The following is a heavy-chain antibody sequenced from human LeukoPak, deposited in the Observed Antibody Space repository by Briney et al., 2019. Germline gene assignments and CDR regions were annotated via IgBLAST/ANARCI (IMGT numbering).Heavy chain of an antibody. V-gene: IGHV3-23*01. Sequence: GGSLRLSCAASGFTFSSYAMSWVRQAPGKGLEWVSLISGSGYSTYYADSVKGRFTISRDDSNNMLSLQMNGLRAEDTAVYYCARDLNWSFDYWGQGTLVTVSS. CDR3: ARDLNWSFDY. D-gene: IGHD1-1*01. CDR1: GFTFSSYA. J-gene: IGHJ4*02. CDR2: ISGSGYST.